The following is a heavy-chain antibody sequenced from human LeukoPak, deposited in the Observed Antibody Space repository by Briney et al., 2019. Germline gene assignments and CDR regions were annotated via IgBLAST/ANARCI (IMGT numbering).Heavy chain of an antibody. CDR1: GGSISSYY. D-gene: IGHD3-22*01. CDR2: IYYSGST. Sequence: SETLSLTCTVSGGSISSYYWSWIRQPPGKGLEWIGYIYYSGSTNYNPSLKSRVTISVDTSKNQFSLKLSSVTAADTAVYYCARGRYYYDSSGYTPRGYYFDYWGQGTLVTVSS. V-gene: IGHV4-59*12. J-gene: IGHJ4*02. CDR3: ARGRYYYDSSGYTPRGYYFDY.